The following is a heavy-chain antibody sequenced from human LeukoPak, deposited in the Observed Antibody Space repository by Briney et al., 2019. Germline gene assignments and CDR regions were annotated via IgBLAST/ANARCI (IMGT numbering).Heavy chain of an antibody. CDR3: ARDVTYYYDIRRFFGRAFDI. CDR1: GFTFSSYG. V-gene: IGHV3-30*03. D-gene: IGHD3-22*01. J-gene: IGHJ3*02. Sequence: GGSLRLSCAASGFTFSSYGMHWVRQAPGKGLEWVAVISFDGSNKHYADSVKGRFTISRDNSKNTLYLQMNSLRAEDTAVYYCARDVTYYYDIRRFFGRAFDIWGQGTMVTVSS. CDR2: ISFDGSNK.